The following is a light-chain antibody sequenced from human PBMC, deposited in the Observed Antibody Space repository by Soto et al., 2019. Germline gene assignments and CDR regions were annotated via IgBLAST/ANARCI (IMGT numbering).Light chain of an antibody. CDR3: QQFHSSPLT. Sequence: AIQLTQSPSSLSASVGNRIAITCRASQGIRSDLTWYQQKPGKPPNLLIYDASSLESGVPPRFSGSGSGTDFTLTISSLKPEDFATYYCQQFHSSPLTFGGGTKVEIK. V-gene: IGKV1-13*02. J-gene: IGKJ4*01. CDR2: DAS. CDR1: QGIRSD.